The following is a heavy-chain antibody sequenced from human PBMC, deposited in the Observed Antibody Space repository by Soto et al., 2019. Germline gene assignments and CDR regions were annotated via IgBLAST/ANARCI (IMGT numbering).Heavy chain of an antibody. CDR3: ARDGRFGYVDYRINADFDY. J-gene: IGHJ4*02. Sequence: GGSLRLSCAASGFTFSSYSMNWVRQAPGKGLEWVSYISSSSSTIYYADSVKGRFTISRDNAKNSLYLQMNSLRAEDTAVYYCARDGRFGYVDYRINADFDYWGQGTLVTVSS. CDR2: ISSSSSTI. D-gene: IGHD4-17*01. CDR1: GFTFSSYS. V-gene: IGHV3-48*01.